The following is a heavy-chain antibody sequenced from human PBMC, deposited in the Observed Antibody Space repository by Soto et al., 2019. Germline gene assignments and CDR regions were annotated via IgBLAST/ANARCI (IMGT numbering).Heavy chain of an antibody. CDR2: INHSGST. Sequence: PSETLSLTCSVSGDSISTYYWSWIRQPPGKGLEWIGEINHSGSTNYNPSLKSRVTISVDTSKNQFSLKLSSVTAADTAVYYCARGHAGAHWFDPWGQGTLVTVSS. CDR3: ARGHAGAHWFDP. V-gene: IGHV4-34*01. J-gene: IGHJ5*02. CDR1: GDSISTYY.